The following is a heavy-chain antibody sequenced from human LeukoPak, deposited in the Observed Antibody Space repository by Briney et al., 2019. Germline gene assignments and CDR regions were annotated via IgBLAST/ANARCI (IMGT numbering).Heavy chain of an antibody. J-gene: IGHJ4*02. CDR1: GGSISSYY. D-gene: IGHD6-19*01. CDR2: IYTSGST. V-gene: IGHV4-4*07. Sequence: SETLSLTCTVSGGSISSYYWSWIRQPAGKGLKWIGRIYTSGSTNYNPSLKSRVTMSVDTSKNQFSLKLSSVTAADTAVYYCARVGAVAGTFDYWGQGTLVTVSS. CDR3: ARVGAVAGTFDY.